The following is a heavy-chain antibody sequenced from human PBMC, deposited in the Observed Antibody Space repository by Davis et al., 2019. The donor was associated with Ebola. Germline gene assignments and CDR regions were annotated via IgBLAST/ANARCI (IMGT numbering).Heavy chain of an antibody. D-gene: IGHD2-2*01. J-gene: IGHJ4*02. Sequence: GGSLRLSCAASGFTFSSYAMHWVRQAPGKGLEWVAVISYDGSNKYYADSVKGRFTISRDNSKNTLYLQMNSLRAEDTAVYYCASLIPAAMGYWGQGTLVTVSS. V-gene: IGHV3-30-3*01. CDR2: ISYDGSNK. CDR1: GFTFSSYA. CDR3: ASLIPAAMGY.